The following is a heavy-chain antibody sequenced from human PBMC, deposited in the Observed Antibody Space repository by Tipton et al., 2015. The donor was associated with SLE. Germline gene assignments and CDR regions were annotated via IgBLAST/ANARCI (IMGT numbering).Heavy chain of an antibody. J-gene: IGHJ5*02. CDR2: INRSGST. CDR3: ARGRDIVVVVAAAGFDP. CDR1: GGSFSGYY. Sequence: TLSLTCAVYGGSFSGYYWSWIRQPPGKGLEWIGEINRSGSTNYNPSLKSRVTISVDTSKNQFSLKLSSVTAADTAVYYCARGRDIVVVVAAAGFDPWGQGTLVTVSS. V-gene: IGHV4-34*01. D-gene: IGHD2-15*01.